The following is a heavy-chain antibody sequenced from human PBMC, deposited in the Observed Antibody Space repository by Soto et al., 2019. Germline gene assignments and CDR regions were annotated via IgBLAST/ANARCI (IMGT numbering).Heavy chain of an antibody. J-gene: IGHJ5*02. CDR1: GGSITSGNSYS. D-gene: IGHD3-16*01. Sequence: PSETLSLTCTVSGGSITSGNSYSWSWIRQPPGKGLEWIGPISRSGSTSYNPSLKGRVTMSVDKSKNQFSLNLSSVTAADMAVYYCARAVAPYLGTWFDPWGKGTLVTVSS. CDR3: ARAVAPYLGTWFDP. CDR2: ISRSGST. V-gene: IGHV4-30-2*01.